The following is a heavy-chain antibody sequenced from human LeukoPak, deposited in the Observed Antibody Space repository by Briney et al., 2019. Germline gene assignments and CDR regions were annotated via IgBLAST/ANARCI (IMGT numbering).Heavy chain of an antibody. V-gene: IGHV3-23*01. J-gene: IGHJ4*02. CDR3: ARGVGTAAKYYFDY. CDR1: GFTFTTYA. Sequence: PGGSLRLSCAAPGFTFTTYAMSWVRQAPGKGLEWVSAIRASGGSTYYYTDSVKGRFTISRDSSKNTVYLQMNSLRAEDTAVYYCARGVGTAAKYYFDYWGQGTLLTVSS. D-gene: IGHD1-1*01. CDR2: IRASGGST.